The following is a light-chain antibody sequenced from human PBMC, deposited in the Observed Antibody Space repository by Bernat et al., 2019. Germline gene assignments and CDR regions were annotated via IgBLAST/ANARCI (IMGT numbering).Light chain of an antibody. V-gene: IGKV2-40*01. CDR1: QSLLDSDDGNTY. J-gene: IGKJ5*01. CDR3: MQRVALPIT. Sequence: EIVMTQTPLSLPVTPGEPASISCRSSQSLLDSDDGNTYLDWYLQKPGQSPHLLIRMSYYRASGVPDRFSGSGSGTDFTLEISRVEADDVGVYYCMQRVALPITFGQGTRLEIK. CDR2: MSY.